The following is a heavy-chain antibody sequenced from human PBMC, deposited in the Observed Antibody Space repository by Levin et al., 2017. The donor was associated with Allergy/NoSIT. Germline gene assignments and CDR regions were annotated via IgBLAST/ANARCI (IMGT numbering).Heavy chain of an antibody. V-gene: IGHV1-2*02. CDR3: ARGRTIAVPGDGFDI. J-gene: IGHJ3*02. CDR2: INPNSGGT. D-gene: IGHD6-19*01. Sequence: GASVKVSCKASGYTFTGYYIHWVRQAPGQGLEWMGWINPNSGGTNYAQKFQGRVTMTRDTSISTAYMELSRLRSDDTAVYYCARGRTIAVPGDGFDIWGQGTMVTVSS. CDR1: GYTFTGYY.